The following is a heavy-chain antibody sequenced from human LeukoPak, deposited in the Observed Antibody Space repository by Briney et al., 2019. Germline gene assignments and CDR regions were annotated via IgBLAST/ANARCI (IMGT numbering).Heavy chain of an antibody. CDR1: GFTISSYS. CDR2: TSSSSSYI. CDR3: ARDAKDGSGSYYNPIDY. V-gene: IGHV3-21*01. D-gene: IGHD3-10*01. J-gene: IGHJ4*02. Sequence: GGSLRLSCAASGFTISSYSMNWVRQAPGKGLEWVSSTSSSSSYIYYADSVKGRFTISRDNAKNSLYLQMNSLRAEDTAVYYCARDAKDGSGSYYNPIDYWGQGTLVTVSS.